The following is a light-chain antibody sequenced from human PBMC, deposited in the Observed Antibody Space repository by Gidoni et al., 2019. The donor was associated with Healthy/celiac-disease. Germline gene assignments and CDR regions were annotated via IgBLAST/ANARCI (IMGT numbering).Light chain of an antibody. J-gene: IGKJ1*01. V-gene: IGKV3-15*01. CDR3: QQYNNWPPGT. Sequence: EIVMTQSPATLSVSPGERATLSCRASQSVSSNLAWYQQKPGQAPRLLIDGASTRATGIPARFSGSGSGTEFTLTISSLQSEDFAVYYCQQYNNWPPGTFXXXTKVEIK. CDR2: GAS. CDR1: QSVSSN.